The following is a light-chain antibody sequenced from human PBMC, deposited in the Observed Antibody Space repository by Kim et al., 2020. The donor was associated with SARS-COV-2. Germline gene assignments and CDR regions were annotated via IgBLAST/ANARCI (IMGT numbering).Light chain of an antibody. V-gene: IGKV4-1*01. CDR3: QQYYRTPVT. Sequence: ASINCKSSESVFHRSNQDNYLAWYQQKPGQPPKLLFHWASTRESGVPDRFSGSGSATDFTLTISSLQAEDVAVYYCQQYYRTPVTFGQGTRLEIK. CDR1: ESVFHRSNQDNY. CDR2: WAS. J-gene: IGKJ5*01.